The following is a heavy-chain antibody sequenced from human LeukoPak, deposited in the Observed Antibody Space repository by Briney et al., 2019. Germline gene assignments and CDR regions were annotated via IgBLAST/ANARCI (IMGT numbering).Heavy chain of an antibody. CDR3: ARMVYCGGDCPPGY. V-gene: IGHV4-30-4*01. J-gene: IGHJ4*02. CDR1: GGSISSDEYF. CDR2: IYYSGNT. D-gene: IGHD2-21*02. Sequence: SETLSLTCTVSGGSISSDEYFWNCIRQPPGKGPEWIGYIYYSGNTNFNPSLKSRVTISLDTSKNQFSLKLRSVTAADTAVYYCARMVYCGGDCPPGYWGQGTLVTVSS.